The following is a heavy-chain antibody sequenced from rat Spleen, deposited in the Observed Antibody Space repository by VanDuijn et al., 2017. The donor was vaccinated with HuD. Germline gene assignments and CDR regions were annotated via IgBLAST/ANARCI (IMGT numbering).Heavy chain of an antibody. CDR1: GFTFNNYW. J-gene: IGHJ3*01. D-gene: IGHD1-10*01. CDR2: ITNASGRT. CDR3: TSGGVTTRLNWFAY. Sequence: EVQLVESGGGLVQPGRSLKLSCVASGFTFNNYWMTWIRQAPGKGLEWVASITNASGRTYYPDSVKGRFTISRDTAQNTLYLQMNNLRSEDTAMYYCTSGGVTTRLNWFAYWGQGTLVTVSS. V-gene: IGHV5-31*01.